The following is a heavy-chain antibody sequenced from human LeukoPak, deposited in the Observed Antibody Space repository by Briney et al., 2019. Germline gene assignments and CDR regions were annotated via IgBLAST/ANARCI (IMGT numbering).Heavy chain of an antibody. CDR3: ARGRNGGYGMDV. Sequence: SETLSLTCTVSGGSISSYYWSWLRQPPGKGLEWIGYIYYSGSTNYNPSLKSRVTISVDTSKNQFSLKLSSVTAADTAVYYCARGRNGGYGMDVWGQGTTVTVSS. D-gene: IGHD4-23*01. V-gene: IGHV4-59*01. CDR2: IYYSGST. CDR1: GGSISSYY. J-gene: IGHJ6*02.